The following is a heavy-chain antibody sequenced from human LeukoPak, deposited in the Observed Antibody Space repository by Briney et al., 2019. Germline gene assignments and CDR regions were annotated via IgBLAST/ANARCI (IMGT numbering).Heavy chain of an antibody. CDR2: INHSGST. J-gene: IGHJ4*02. CDR3: ARDPSGSYYGGGDY. V-gene: IGHV4-34*01. D-gene: IGHD1-26*01. Sequence: SETLSLTCAVSGGSFSGYYWSWIRQPPGKGLEWIGEINHSGSTNYNPSLKSRVTIAVDTSKNQISLKLSSVTAADTAVYYCARDPSGSYYGGGDYWGQGTLVTVSS. CDR1: GGSFSGYY.